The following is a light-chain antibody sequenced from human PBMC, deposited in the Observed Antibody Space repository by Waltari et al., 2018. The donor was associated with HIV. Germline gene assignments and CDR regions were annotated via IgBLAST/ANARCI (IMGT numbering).Light chain of an antibody. V-gene: IGKV4-1*01. Sequence: DIVMTQSPDSLAVSLGERATFNCKSSQSLLYSSNSKHYLAWYQQKPGQPPKLLIYWASTRESGVPDRFSGSGSGTDFTLTISSLQAEDVAVYYCQQYYSSPITFGQGTRLEIK. CDR2: WAS. J-gene: IGKJ5*01. CDR3: QQYYSSPIT. CDR1: QSLLYSSNSKHY.